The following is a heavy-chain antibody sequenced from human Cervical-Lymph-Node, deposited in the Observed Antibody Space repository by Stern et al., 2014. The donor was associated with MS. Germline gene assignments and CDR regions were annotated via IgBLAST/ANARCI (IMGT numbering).Heavy chain of an antibody. CDR2: IKPHSGGA. Sequence: QMQLVQSGAEVKKPGASVKVSCKASGYTFTDYNIHWVRQAPGQGLEWMGRIKPHSGGAHFAQKFQGRVTMTRDTSLSTAYMEMSRLRSDDTAVYYCARGPAYYYDASGSYFWYFDLWGRGTLVTVSS. D-gene: IGHD3-22*01. CDR1: GYTFTDYN. CDR3: ARGPAYYYDASGSYFWYFDL. J-gene: IGHJ2*01. V-gene: IGHV1-2*06.